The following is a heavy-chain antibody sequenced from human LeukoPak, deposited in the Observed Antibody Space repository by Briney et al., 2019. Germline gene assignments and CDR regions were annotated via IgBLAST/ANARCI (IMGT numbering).Heavy chain of an antibody. CDR1: GFTFSSYA. Sequence: GGSLRLPCAASGFTFSSYAMSWVRQAPGKGLEWVSAISGSGGSTYYADSVKGRFTISRDNSKNTLYLQMNSLRAEDTAVYYCATGGLPWHFDYWGQGTLVTVSS. CDR3: ATGGLPWHFDY. V-gene: IGHV3-23*01. D-gene: IGHD1-26*01. J-gene: IGHJ4*02. CDR2: ISGSGGST.